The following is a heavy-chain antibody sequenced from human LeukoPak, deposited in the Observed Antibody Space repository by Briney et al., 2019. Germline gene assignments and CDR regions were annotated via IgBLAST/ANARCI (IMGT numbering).Heavy chain of an antibody. Sequence: SETLSLTCRVSGAPLRSHYWAWILQSPGKGLEWLGHVYFSETTKYNPSLKSRATISADTSKSQFSLELRSVTAADAAVYYCARLRDLYNIFDYWGQGTLVTVSS. V-gene: IGHV4-59*11. J-gene: IGHJ4*02. CDR1: GAPLRSHY. CDR2: VYFSETT. D-gene: IGHD1-1*01. CDR3: ARLRDLYNIFDY.